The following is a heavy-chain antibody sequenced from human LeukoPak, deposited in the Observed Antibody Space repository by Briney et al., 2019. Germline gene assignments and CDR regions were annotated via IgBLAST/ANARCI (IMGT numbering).Heavy chain of an antibody. CDR1: GFTFSSYW. D-gene: IGHD2-2*01. Sequence: PGGSLRLSCAASGFTFSSYWMHWVRQAPGKGLVWVSRINTDGSSTSYADSVKGRFTISRDNAKNTLYLQMNSLRAEDTAVYYCARDPGYCSSTSCPYYYYYYMDVWGKGTTVTVSS. V-gene: IGHV3-74*01. CDR3: ARDPGYCSSTSCPYYYYYYMDV. J-gene: IGHJ6*03. CDR2: INTDGSST.